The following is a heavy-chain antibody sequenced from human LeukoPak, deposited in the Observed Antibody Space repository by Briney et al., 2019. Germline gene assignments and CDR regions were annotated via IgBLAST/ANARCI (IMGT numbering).Heavy chain of an antibody. Sequence: ASVKVSCKASGYTFTGYYMHRVRQAPGQGLEWMGWINPNSGGTKYAQTFQGRVTMTRDTSISTAYMELSSLRSDDTAVYYCARDGDSYGYYYYGMDVWGQGTTVTVSS. CDR3: ARDGDSYGYYYYGMDV. CDR1: GYTFTGYY. V-gene: IGHV1-2*02. CDR2: INPNSGGT. D-gene: IGHD5-18*01. J-gene: IGHJ6*02.